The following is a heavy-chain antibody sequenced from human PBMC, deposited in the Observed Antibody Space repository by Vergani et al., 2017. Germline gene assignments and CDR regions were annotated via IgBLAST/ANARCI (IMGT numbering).Heavy chain of an antibody. Sequence: QVTLKESGPVLVKPTETLTLTFTVSGFSLSNARMGVSWIRQPPGKALEWLAHIFSNDEKSYSSSLKSRLTLSKETDKSQVVRTKTNMDPVDTATYYCARIHVTWADVVSVPNYYHYYGLDVWGQGTMVTVSS. CDR3: ARIHVTWADVVSVPNYYHYYGLDV. CDR1: GFSLSNARMG. J-gene: IGHJ6*02. V-gene: IGHV2-26*01. D-gene: IGHD2-2*01. CDR2: IFSNDEK.